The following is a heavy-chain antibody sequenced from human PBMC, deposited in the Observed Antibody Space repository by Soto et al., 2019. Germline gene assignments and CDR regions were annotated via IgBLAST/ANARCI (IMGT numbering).Heavy chain of an antibody. CDR2: ISYDGSNK. D-gene: IGHD1-7*01. CDR3: AKGQYNWNFVDGIDY. V-gene: IGHV3-30*18. CDR1: GFTFSSYG. Sequence: GGSLRLSCAASGFTFSSYGMHWVRQAPGKGLEWVAVISYDGSNKYYADSVKGRFTISRDNSKNTLFLQMNSLRAEDTAVYYCAKGQYNWNFVDGIDYWGQGTLVTVSS. J-gene: IGHJ4*02.